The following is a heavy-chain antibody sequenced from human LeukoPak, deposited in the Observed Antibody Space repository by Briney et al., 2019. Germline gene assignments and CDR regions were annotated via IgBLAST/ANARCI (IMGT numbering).Heavy chain of an antibody. CDR1: GGSFSSGSYY. Sequence: PSETLSLTCTVSGGSFSSGSYYWRWLRQPPGKGLEWIGYIYYSGSSNYNPYLKSRVTISVDTSKNQFSRKLSSVTAADTAVYYCARARHSNWFDRWGQGTLVTVSS. CDR3: ARARHSNWFDR. J-gene: IGHJ5*02. CDR2: IYYSGSS. V-gene: IGHV4-61*01.